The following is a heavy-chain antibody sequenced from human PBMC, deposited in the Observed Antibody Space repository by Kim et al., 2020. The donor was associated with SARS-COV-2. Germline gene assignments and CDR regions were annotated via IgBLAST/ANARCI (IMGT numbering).Heavy chain of an antibody. J-gene: IGHJ4*02. Sequence: SYAKKFQGRVTMTRDTSTSTVYMELSSLRSEDTAVYYCARDYSSGWPLDYWGQGTLVTVSS. D-gene: IGHD6-19*01. V-gene: IGHV1-46*01. CDR3: ARDYSSGWPLDY.